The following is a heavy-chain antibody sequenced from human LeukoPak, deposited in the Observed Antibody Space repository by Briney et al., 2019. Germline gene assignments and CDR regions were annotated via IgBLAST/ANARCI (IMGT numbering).Heavy chain of an antibody. CDR2: IKSKTDGGTT. D-gene: IGHD3-3*01. Sequence: GGSLRLSCAASGFTFSNAWMSWVRQAPGKGLEWVGRIKSKTDGGTTDYAAPVKGRFTISRDDSKNTLYLQMNSLKTEDTAMYYCTTSLRYRTIFGVVITLPPLDEGMDVWGQGTTVTVSS. CDR1: GFTFSNAW. J-gene: IGHJ6*02. CDR3: TTSLRYRTIFGVVITLPPLDEGMDV. V-gene: IGHV3-15*01.